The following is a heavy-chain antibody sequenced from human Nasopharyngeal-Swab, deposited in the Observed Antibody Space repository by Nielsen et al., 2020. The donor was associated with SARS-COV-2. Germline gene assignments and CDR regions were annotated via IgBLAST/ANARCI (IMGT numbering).Heavy chain of an antibody. CDR2: MYPRDSDT. Sequence: GESLKISCKGSGYSFSSYWIGWVRQMPGKSLEWMGIMYPRDSDTRYSPSFQGQVTISADKSISTAYLQWSSLKASDTAMYYCATAYNGNYYWDYWGQGTLVTVSS. CDR1: GYSFSSYW. J-gene: IGHJ4*02. V-gene: IGHV5-51*01. CDR3: ATAYNGNYYWDY. D-gene: IGHD1-7*01.